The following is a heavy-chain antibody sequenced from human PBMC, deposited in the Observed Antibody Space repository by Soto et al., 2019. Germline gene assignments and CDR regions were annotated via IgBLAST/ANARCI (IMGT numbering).Heavy chain of an antibody. V-gene: IGHV3-74*01. D-gene: IGHD5-18*01. Sequence: EVHLVESGGGLVQPGGSLRLSCVASGFTFSRHWLHWVRQAPGKGPVWVSRINNDGTTTAYADSVKGRFCISRDNAENTLFLQMTNLRAEGRAVYYCAAERAEARGDSYGRTLDDWGQGSLVAVSS. CDR1: GFTFSRHW. CDR2: INNDGTTT. J-gene: IGHJ4*02. CDR3: AAERAEARGDSYGRTLDD.